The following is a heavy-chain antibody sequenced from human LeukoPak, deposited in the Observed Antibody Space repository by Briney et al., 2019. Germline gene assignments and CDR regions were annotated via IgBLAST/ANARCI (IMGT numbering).Heavy chain of an antibody. Sequence: ASVKVSCKASGYTFTGYYIHWVRQAPGQGLEWLGRINPHSGGTNSAQKFQGRVTMTRDTSISTAYMELNRLRSDDTAVYYCAREHGDYDSYWFDPWGQGTLVTVSS. CDR3: AREHGDYDSYWFDP. D-gene: IGHD4-17*01. V-gene: IGHV1-2*06. CDR1: GYTFTGYY. J-gene: IGHJ5*02. CDR2: INPHSGGT.